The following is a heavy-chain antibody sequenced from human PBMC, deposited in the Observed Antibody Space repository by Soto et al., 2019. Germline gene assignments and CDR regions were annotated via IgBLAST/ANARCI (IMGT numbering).Heavy chain of an antibody. CDR2: VNAGNGNT. Sequence: GAAGKVSCEGSGYNFNSDGMDWGGQAPGKKGERRGWVNAGNGNTKYSQKFQGRVTITRDTSASTAYMELSSLRSEDTAVYYCARGGGYCSSTSCRRDYSYYYLDVWGKGTTVTVSS. CDR3: ARGGGYCSSTSCRRDYSYYYLDV. CDR1: GYNFNSDG. D-gene: IGHD2-2*01. V-gene: IGHV1-3*01. J-gene: IGHJ6*03.